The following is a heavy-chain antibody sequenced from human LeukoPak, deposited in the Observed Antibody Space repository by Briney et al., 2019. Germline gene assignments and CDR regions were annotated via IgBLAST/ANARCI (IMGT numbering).Heavy chain of an antibody. Sequence: PGGSLRLSCAASGFTFSSYWMHWVRQAPGKGLMWVSRINSDGSSTSYADSVKGRFTISRDNAKNTLYVQMNSLRAEDTAVYYCARGSANYFDYWGQGTLVTVSS. CDR2: INSDGSST. V-gene: IGHV3-74*01. CDR3: ARGSANYFDY. J-gene: IGHJ4*02. CDR1: GFTFSSYW.